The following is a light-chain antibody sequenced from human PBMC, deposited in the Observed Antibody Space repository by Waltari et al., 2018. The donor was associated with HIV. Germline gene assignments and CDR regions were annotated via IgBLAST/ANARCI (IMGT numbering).Light chain of an antibody. CDR3: VAWDDSLSGFA. J-gene: IGLJ1*01. CDR2: RND. Sequence: QSVLTQQPSAFGPLWQGLPIPYPGTTSHVGSTYGSWYQQVPGTAPTKLIYRNDQRRSGVPDRFSASKSGASASLSISGLRSEDEADYYCVAWDDSLSGFAFGTGTKVTVL. CDR1: TSHVGSTY. V-gene: IGLV1-47*01.